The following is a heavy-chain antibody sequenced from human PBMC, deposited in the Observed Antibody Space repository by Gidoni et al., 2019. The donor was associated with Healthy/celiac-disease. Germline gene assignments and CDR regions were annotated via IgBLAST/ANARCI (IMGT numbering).Heavy chain of an antibody. V-gene: IGHV1-18*01. Sequence: QVQLVQSGAEVKKPGASVKVSCKASGYTFTSYGIRWVRQPPGQGLEWMGWISAYNGNTNYAQKLQGRVTMTTDTSTSTAYMELRSLRSDDTAVYYCARDLSAPGGAVAGTGVFDYWGQGTLVTVSS. J-gene: IGHJ4*02. CDR2: ISAYNGNT. D-gene: IGHD6-19*01. CDR1: GYTFTSYG. CDR3: ARDLSAPGGAVAGTGVFDY.